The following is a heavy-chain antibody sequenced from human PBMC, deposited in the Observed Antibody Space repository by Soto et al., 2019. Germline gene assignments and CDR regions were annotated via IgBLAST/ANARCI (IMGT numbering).Heavy chain of an antibody. CDR1: GFTFSSYA. J-gene: IGHJ4*02. Sequence: GGSLRLSCAASGFTFSSYAMSWVRQAPGKGLEWVSAISGSGGSTYYADSVKGRFTISRDNSKNTLYLQMNSLRAEDTAVYYCAKSLPFGWTGCSGGSCYSSSQPSQSDYFDYWGQGTLVTVSS. CDR2: ISGSGGST. D-gene: IGHD2-15*01. V-gene: IGHV3-23*01. CDR3: AKSLPFGWTGCSGGSCYSSSQPSQSDYFDY.